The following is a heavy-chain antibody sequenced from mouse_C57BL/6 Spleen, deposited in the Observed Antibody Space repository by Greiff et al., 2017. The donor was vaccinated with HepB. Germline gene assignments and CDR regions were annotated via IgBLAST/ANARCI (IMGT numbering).Heavy chain of an antibody. D-gene: IGHD1-1*01. J-gene: IGHJ2*01. CDR3: ARSGSSYEVDY. CDR2: IHPNSGST. CDR1: GYTFTSYW. V-gene: IGHV1-64*01. Sequence: VQLQQPGAELVKPGASVKLSCKASGYTFTSYWMHWVKQRPGQGLEWIGMIHPNSGSTNYNEKFKSKATLTVDKSSSTAYMQLSSLTSEDSAVYYCARSGSSYEVDYWGQGTTLTVSS.